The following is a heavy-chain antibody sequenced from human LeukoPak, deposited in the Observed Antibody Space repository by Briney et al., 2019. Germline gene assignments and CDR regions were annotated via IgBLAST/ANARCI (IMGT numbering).Heavy chain of an antibody. Sequence: TGGSLRLSCAASGFTFSSYAMSWVRQAPGKGLEWVSSISGSGGSTYYAASVKGRFTISRDNSKNTLYLQMNSLRAEDTAIYYCAKGVRGLMSFDYWGQGTLVTVSS. J-gene: IGHJ4*02. CDR2: ISGSGGST. V-gene: IGHV3-23*01. CDR1: GFTFSSYA. D-gene: IGHD3-10*01. CDR3: AKGVRGLMSFDY.